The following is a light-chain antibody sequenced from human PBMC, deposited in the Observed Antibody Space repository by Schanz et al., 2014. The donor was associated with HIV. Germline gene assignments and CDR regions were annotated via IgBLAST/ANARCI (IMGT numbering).Light chain of an antibody. Sequence: QSALTQPASVSGSPGQSITISCTGTSSDVGGYNFVSWYQQHPDKAPRLMIYEVTKRPSGVPARFSGSKSGNTASLTVSGLRAEDEAHYYCTSYINSSTIFFGGGTKVTVL. CDR2: EVT. CDR3: TSYINSSTIF. V-gene: IGLV2-14*01. CDR1: SSDVGGYNF. J-gene: IGLJ2*01.